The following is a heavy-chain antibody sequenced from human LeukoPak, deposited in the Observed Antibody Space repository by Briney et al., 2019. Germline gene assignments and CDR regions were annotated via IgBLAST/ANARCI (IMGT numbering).Heavy chain of an antibody. V-gene: IGHV4-59*08. CDR2: IYYSGST. CDR1: GGSVSGYY. D-gene: IGHD4-11*01. J-gene: IGHJ4*02. Sequence: PSETLSLTCTVSGGSVSGYYWSWIRQPPGKGLEWIAYIYYSGSTNYNPSHKSRVTISVDTSKNQFSLRLSSVTAADTAVYYCARLDRDDDSNYIFDYWGQGTLVTVSS. CDR3: ARLDRDDDSNYIFDY.